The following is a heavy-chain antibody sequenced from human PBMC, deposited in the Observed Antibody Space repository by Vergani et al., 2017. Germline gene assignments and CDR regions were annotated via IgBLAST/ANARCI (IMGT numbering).Heavy chain of an antibody. J-gene: IGHJ5*02. Sequence: QVQLQQWGAGLLKPSETLSLTCAVYGGSFSGYYWSWIRQPPGKGLEWIGEINHSGSTNYNPSLKSRVTISVDTSKNQFSLKLSSVTAADTAVYYCARDRVEGPFDPWGQGTLVTVSS. CDR2: INHSGST. V-gene: IGHV4-34*01. CDR1: GGSFSGYY. CDR3: ARDRVEGPFDP. D-gene: IGHD5-24*01.